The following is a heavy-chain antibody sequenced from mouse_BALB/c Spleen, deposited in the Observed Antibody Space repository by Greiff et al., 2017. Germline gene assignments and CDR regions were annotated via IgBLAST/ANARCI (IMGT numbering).Heavy chain of an antibody. Sequence: EVKLMESGGGLVKPGGSLKLSCAASGFTFSSYAMSWVRQSPEKRLEWVAEISSGGSYTYYPDTVTGRFTISRDNAKNTLYLEMSSLRSEDTAMYYCAREDYGNLFAYWGQGTLVTVSA. CDR3: AREDYGNLFAY. V-gene: IGHV5-9-4*01. J-gene: IGHJ3*01. D-gene: IGHD2-1*01. CDR1: GFTFSSYA. CDR2: ISSGGSYT.